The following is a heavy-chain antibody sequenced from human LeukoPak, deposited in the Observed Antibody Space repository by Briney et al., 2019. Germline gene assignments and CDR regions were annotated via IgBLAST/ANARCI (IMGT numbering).Heavy chain of an antibody. CDR1: GFTFSNYA. J-gene: IGHJ4*02. D-gene: IGHD2-21*01. Sequence: PGGSLRLSCAASGFTFSNYAMDWVRQVPGKGLEWVAVLWYDGSNKYYADSVKGRFTISRDNSKNTLYLQMNSLRAEDTAVYYCAKGYYYFDYWGQGTLVTVSS. CDR2: LWYDGSNK. CDR3: AKGYYYFDY. V-gene: IGHV3-30*02.